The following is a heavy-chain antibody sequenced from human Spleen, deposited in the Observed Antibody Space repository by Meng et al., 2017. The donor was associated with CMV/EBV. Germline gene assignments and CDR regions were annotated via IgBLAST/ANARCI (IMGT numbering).Heavy chain of an antibody. CDR1: GGSVSGYY. Sequence: VQCQQWRAGLLNPPETRSPACAAYGGSVSGYYRSWIREPPGKGLEWIGEINHSGSTNYNPSLKSRVTISVDTSKNQFSLKLSSVTAADTAVYYCARGRVGATLDYWGQGTLVTVSS. J-gene: IGHJ4*02. D-gene: IGHD1-26*01. CDR2: INHSGST. CDR3: ARGRVGATLDY. V-gene: IGHV4-34*01.